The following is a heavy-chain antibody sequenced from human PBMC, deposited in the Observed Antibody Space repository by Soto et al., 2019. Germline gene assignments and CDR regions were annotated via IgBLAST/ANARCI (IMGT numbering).Heavy chain of an antibody. Sequence: EVHLVESGGGLVQPGGSLRLSCAASGFTFNSFEMNWVRQAPGKGLEWVSYISRSGTTTYYADSVKGRFTISRDNAKNSLSLQMNSLRAEDTAVYYCARDYSNHYYYYGMDVWGQGTTVTVS. V-gene: IGHV3-48*03. J-gene: IGHJ6*02. CDR1: GFTFNSFE. CDR3: ARDYSNHYYYYGMDV. CDR2: ISRSGTTT. D-gene: IGHD4-4*01.